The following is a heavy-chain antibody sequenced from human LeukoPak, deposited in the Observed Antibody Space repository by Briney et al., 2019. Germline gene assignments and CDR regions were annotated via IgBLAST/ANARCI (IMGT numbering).Heavy chain of an antibody. CDR3: ARIHDYGDLDAFDI. D-gene: IGHD4/OR15-4a*01. J-gene: IGHJ3*02. CDR2: ISSSSSYI. Sequence: PGGSLRLSCAASGFTFSSYSMNWVRQAPGKGLEWVSSISSSSSYIYYADSVKGQFTISRDNAKNSLYLQMNSLRAEDTAVYYCARIHDYGDLDAFDIWGQGTMVTVSS. CDR1: GFTFSSYS. V-gene: IGHV3-21*01.